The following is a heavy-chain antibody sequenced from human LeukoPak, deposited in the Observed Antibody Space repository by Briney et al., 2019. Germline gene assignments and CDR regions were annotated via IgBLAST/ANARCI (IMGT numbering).Heavy chain of an antibody. Sequence: GGSLRLSXAASGFTFSSYGMHWVRQAPGKGLNWVAFIRYDGSNKYYADSVKGRFTISRDNSKNTLYLQMNSLRAEDTAVYYCAEGYWSGYSFDNWFDPWGQGTLVTVSS. D-gene: IGHD3-3*01. CDR2: IRYDGSNK. CDR3: AEGYWSGYSFDNWFDP. V-gene: IGHV3-30*02. CDR1: GFTFSSYG. J-gene: IGHJ5*02.